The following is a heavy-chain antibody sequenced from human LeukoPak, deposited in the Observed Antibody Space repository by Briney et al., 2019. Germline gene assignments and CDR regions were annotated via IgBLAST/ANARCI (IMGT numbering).Heavy chain of an antibody. D-gene: IGHD3-10*01. CDR3: ARGGTYYYGSGSLEYFQH. V-gene: IGHV4-34*01. Sequence: PSETLSLTCAVYGGSFSGYYWSWIRQPPGKGLEWIGEINHSGSTNYNPSLKSRVTISVDTSKDQFSLKLSSVTAADTAVYYCARGGTYYYGSGSLEYFQHWGQGTLVTVS. CDR1: GGSFSGYY. CDR2: INHSGST. J-gene: IGHJ1*01.